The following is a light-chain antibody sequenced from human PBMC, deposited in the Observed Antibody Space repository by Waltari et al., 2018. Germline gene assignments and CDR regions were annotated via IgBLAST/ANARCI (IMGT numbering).Light chain of an antibody. V-gene: IGLV2-14*03. J-gene: IGLJ1*01. CDR1: SSDVGGFNH. Sequence: QSALSQPASVSGSPGQSITISCTGTSSDVGGFNHFSWYQQLPGKVPKLIIFDVTSRPSGVSSRFSGYKSDNPASLTISGLQADDEAEYFCGSYVSSSTFVFGSGTKVTVL. CDR2: DVT. CDR3: GSYVSSSTFV.